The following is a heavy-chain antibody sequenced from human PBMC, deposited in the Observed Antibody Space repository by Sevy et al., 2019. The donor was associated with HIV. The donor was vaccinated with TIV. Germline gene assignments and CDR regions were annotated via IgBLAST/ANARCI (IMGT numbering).Heavy chain of an antibody. V-gene: IGHV4-59*01. CDR3: ASGGRHYYDSSGYYEFGTFDY. Sequence: SETLSLTCTVSGGSISSYYWSWIRQPPGKGLEWIGYIYYSGSTNYNPSLKSRVTISVNTSKNQFSLKLSSVIDADTAVYYCASGGRHYYDSSGYYEFGTFDYWGQGTLVTVSS. CDR1: GGSISSYY. J-gene: IGHJ4*02. D-gene: IGHD3-22*01. CDR2: IYYSGST.